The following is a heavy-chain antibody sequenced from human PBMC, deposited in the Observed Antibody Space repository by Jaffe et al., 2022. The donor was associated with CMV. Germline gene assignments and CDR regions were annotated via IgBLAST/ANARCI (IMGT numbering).Heavy chain of an antibody. V-gene: IGHV4-59*08. Sequence: QVQLQESGPGLVKPSETLSLTCTVSGGSISSYYWSWIRQPPGKGLEWIGYIYYSGSTNYNPSLKSRVTISVDTSKNQFSLKLSSVTAADTAVYYCARQVMGADGFDYWGQGTLVTVSS. CDR2: IYYSGST. J-gene: IGHJ4*02. D-gene: IGHD1-26*01. CDR1: GGSISSYY. CDR3: ARQVMGADGFDY.